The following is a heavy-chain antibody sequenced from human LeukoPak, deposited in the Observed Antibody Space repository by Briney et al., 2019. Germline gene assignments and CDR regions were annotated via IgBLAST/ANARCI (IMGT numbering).Heavy chain of an antibody. CDR3: VSGGSYSSSSGDY. D-gene: IGHD6-13*01. Sequence: PGGSLRLSCAASGFTFSNAWMSWVRQALGKGLEWVAVISYDGSNKYYADSVKGRFTISRDNSKNKLYLQMNSLRAEDTAVYYCVSGGSYSSSSGDYWGQGTLVTVSS. J-gene: IGHJ4*02. CDR2: ISYDGSNK. V-gene: IGHV3-30*03. CDR1: GFTFSNAW.